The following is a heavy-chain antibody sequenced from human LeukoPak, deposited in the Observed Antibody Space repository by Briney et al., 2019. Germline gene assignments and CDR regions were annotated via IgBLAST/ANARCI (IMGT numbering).Heavy chain of an antibody. V-gene: IGHV1-8*01. CDR1: GYTFTSYV. CDR2: MNPNSVNT. CDR3: ASGGVVVVVAAAPDLQYYYYYGMDV. J-gene: IGHJ6*04. D-gene: IGHD2-15*01. Sequence: ASVKVSCKAFGYTFTSYVINWLGQATGQGLGGRGWMNPNSVNTGYAQKFQGRVNMTRNNSISRAYMELSSLRSEDPAVYYCASGGVVVVVAAAPDLQYYYYYGMDVWGKGTTVTVSS.